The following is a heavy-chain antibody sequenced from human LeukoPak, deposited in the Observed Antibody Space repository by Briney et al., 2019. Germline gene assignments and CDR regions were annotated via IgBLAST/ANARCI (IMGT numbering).Heavy chain of an antibody. CDR3: ARSGVYTGYDAFDI. V-gene: IGHV4-59*08. CDR1: GGSINISY. Sequence: PSETLSLTCTVSGGSINISYWSWIRQPPGKGLEWIGYIYHRGSTNYNPSLRSRVTISVDTSKNQYSLNLSSVTAADTAVYYCARSGVYTGYDAFDIWGQGTRVTVSS. CDR2: IYHRGST. D-gene: IGHD6-13*01. J-gene: IGHJ3*02.